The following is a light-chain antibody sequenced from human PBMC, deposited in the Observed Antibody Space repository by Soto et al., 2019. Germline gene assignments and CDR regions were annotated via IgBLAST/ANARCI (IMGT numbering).Light chain of an antibody. CDR1: QSISSY. V-gene: IGKV1-39*01. Sequence: DIQMTQSPSSLSASVGDRVTITCRASQSISSYLNWYQQKPGKDPKILIYAASSLQSGVPSRFSGSGSGTDFTLTISSLQPEDFATYYCQQSYSTPPIFGQGTKLEIK. J-gene: IGKJ2*01. CDR2: AAS. CDR3: QQSYSTPPI.